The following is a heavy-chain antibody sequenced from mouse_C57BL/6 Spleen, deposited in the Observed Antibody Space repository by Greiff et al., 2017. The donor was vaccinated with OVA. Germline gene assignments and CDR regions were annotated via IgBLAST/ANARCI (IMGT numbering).Heavy chain of an antibody. V-gene: IGHV1-82*01. CDR2: IYPGDGST. CDR3: ARSELQLYFDD. Sequence: VQLQQSGPELVKPGASVKISCKASGYAFTSSWMNWVKQRPGKGLEWIGRIYPGDGSTNYNEKFKGKATLTADKSSSTAYMQLSSLTSEDSAVYFCARSELQLYFDDWGKGTTLTVSS. J-gene: IGHJ2*01. D-gene: IGHD1-1*01. CDR1: GYAFTSSW.